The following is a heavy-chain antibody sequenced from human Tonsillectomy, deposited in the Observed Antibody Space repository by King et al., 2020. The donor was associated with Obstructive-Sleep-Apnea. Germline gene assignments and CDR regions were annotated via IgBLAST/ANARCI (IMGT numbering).Heavy chain of an antibody. V-gene: IGHV3-23*04. CDR1: GFTFSSYA. D-gene: IGHD6-19*01. J-gene: IGHJ1*01. CDR3: AKDPSSSSGWYVPPPAEYFQH. Sequence: QLVQSGGGLVQPGGSLRLSCAASGFTFSSYAMSWVRQAPGKGLEWVSALSGSGGSTYYADSVKGRFTISRDNSKNTLYLQMNSLRAEDTAVYYCAKDPSSSSGWYVPPPAEYFQHWGQGTLVTVSS. CDR2: LSGSGGST.